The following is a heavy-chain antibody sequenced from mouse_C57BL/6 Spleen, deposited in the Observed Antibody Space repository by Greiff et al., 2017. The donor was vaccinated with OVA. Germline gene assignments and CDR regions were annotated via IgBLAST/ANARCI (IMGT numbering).Heavy chain of an antibody. Sequence: QQSGAELVRPGASVTLSCKASGYTFTDYEMHWVKQTPVHGLEWIGAIDPETGGTAYNQKFKGKAILTADKSSSTAYMELRSLTSEDSAVYYCTRGRDYDWFAYWGQGTLVTVSA. CDR3: TRGRDYDWFAY. CDR1: GYTFTDYE. V-gene: IGHV1-15*01. CDR2: IDPETGGT. J-gene: IGHJ3*01. D-gene: IGHD2-4*01.